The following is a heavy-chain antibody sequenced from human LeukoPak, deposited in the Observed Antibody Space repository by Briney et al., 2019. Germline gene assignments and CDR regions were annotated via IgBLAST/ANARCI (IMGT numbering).Heavy chain of an antibody. CDR2: MNPNSGNT. J-gene: IGHJ6*02. D-gene: IGHD3-10*01. CDR1: GYTFTSYD. V-gene: IGHV1-8*01. Sequence: EASVKVSCKASGYTFTSYDINWVRQATGQGLEWMGWMNPNSGNTGYAQKFQGRVTMTRNTSISTAYMELSSLRSEDTAVYYCARGLVWFGELFPPASYYYYGMDVWGQGTTVTVSS. CDR3: ARGLVWFGELFPPASYYYYGMDV.